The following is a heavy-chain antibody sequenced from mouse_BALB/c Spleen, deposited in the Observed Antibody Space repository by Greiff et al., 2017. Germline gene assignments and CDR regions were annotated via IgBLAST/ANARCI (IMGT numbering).Heavy chain of an antibody. D-gene: IGHD4-1*01. Sequence: VQLQQSGAELMKPGASVKISCKATGYTFSSYWIEWVKQRPGHGLEWIGEILPGSGSTNYNEKFKGKATFTADTSSNTAYMQLSSLTSEDSAVYYCARHGNWDVRFAYWGQGTLVTVSA. J-gene: IGHJ3*01. CDR2: ILPGSGST. V-gene: IGHV1-9*01. CDR1: GYTFSSYW. CDR3: ARHGNWDVRFAY.